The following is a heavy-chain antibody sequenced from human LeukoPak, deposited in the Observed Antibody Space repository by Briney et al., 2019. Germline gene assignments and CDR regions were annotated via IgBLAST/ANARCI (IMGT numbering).Heavy chain of an antibody. D-gene: IGHD2/OR15-2a*01. Sequence: GASVKVSCLVSGYTHTELSMHWVRQAPGKGLEWMGGFDPEDGETIYAQKFQGRVTMTEDTSTDTAYMELSRLRSDDTAVYYCARPLGVIADYYYAMDVWGQGTTVTVSS. J-gene: IGHJ6*02. CDR1: GYTHTELS. CDR2: FDPEDGET. CDR3: ARPLGVIADYYYAMDV. V-gene: IGHV1-24*01.